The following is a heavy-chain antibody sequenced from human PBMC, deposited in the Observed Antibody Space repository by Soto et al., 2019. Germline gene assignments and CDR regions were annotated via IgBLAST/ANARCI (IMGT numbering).Heavy chain of an antibody. CDR3: AREVLLEPRIFYYYYGMDV. CDR1: GFTFSDHY. CDR2: TRNKANSYTT. Sequence: PGGSLRLSCAASGFTFSDHYMDWVRQAPGKGLEWVGRTRNKANSYTTEYAASVKGRFTISRDDSKNSLYLQMNSLKTEDTAVYYCAREVLLEPRIFYYYYGMDVWGQGTTVTVSS. V-gene: IGHV3-72*01. J-gene: IGHJ6*02. D-gene: IGHD1-1*01.